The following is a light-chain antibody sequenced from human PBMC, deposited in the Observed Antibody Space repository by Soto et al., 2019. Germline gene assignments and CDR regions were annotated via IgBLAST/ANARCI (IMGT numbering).Light chain of an antibody. CDR1: QSIDSR. CDR2: GAS. V-gene: IGKV3-15*01. J-gene: IGKJ1*01. Sequence: EIVMTQSPATLSVSPGERATLSCRASQSIDSRLAWYHLKRGQPPRLLIHGASTRATGIAPRFSGSGSGTEYTLTISSLQSEDFAVYFCQQYSSWPPWTFGPGTKVEI. CDR3: QQYSSWPPWT.